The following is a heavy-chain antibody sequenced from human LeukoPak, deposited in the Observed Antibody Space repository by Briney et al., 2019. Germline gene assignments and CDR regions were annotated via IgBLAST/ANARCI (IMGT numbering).Heavy chain of an antibody. CDR3: ARESVRPYFDY. CDR2: IYHSGST. V-gene: IGHV4-59*12. J-gene: IGHJ4*02. Sequence: SETLSLTCTVSGGSISSYYWTWIRQPPGKGLEWIGYIYHSGSTNYNPSLKSRVTISVDTSTNQFSLKLSSVTAADTGVYYCARESVRPYFDYWGQGTLVTVSS. CDR1: GGSISSYY. D-gene: IGHD2-8*01.